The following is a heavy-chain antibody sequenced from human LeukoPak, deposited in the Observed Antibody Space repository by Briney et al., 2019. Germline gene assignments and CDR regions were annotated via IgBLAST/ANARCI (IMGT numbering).Heavy chain of an antibody. CDR2: INPDGTST. J-gene: IGHJ4*02. Sequence: GGSLRLSCAASGFTFSSSWMHWVRQAPGKGLVWVSRINPDGTSTNYADSVKGRFTISRDHAKNTLYLQMNSLRAEDTAVYYCARMFSGPLDYWGQGTLVTVSS. V-gene: IGHV3-74*01. CDR3: ARMFSGPLDY. D-gene: IGHD3-10*02. CDR1: GFTFSSSW.